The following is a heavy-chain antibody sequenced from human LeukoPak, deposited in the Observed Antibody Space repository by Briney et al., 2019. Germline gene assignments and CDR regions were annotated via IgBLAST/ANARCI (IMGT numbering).Heavy chain of an antibody. CDR1: GDSISSDSYY. V-gene: IGHV4-39*07. CDR3: ARLDYDILSSLDY. J-gene: IGHJ4*02. D-gene: IGHD3-9*01. CDR2: IYHRGST. Sequence: PSETLSLTCIVSGDSISSDSYYWGWIRQPPGKGLEWIGSIYHRGSTYYNPSLKSRVTISVDTSKNQFSLKLSSVTAADTAVYYCARLDYDILSSLDYWGQGTLVTVSS.